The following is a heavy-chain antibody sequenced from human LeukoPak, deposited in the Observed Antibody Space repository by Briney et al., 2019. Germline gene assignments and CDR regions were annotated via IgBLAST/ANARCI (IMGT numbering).Heavy chain of an antibody. V-gene: IGHV1-24*01. CDR1: GYTLTELS. Sequence: ASAKVSCKVSGYTLTELSMHWVRQAPGKGLEWMGGFDPEDGETIYAQKFQGRVTMTEDTSTDTAYMELSSLRSEDTAVYYCATAPLPIVVVPAARVYYYGMDVWGQGNTVTVSS. CDR3: ATAPLPIVVVPAARVYYYGMDV. CDR2: FDPEDGET. J-gene: IGHJ6*02. D-gene: IGHD2-2*01.